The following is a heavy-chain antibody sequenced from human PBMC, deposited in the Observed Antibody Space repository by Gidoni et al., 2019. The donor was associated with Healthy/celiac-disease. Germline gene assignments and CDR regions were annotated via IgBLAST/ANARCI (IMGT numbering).Heavy chain of an antibody. CDR1: GYTFTSYD. CDR2: MTPNSGNT. J-gene: IGHJ6*02. Sequence: QVQLVQSGAEVKKPGASVKVSCKASGYTFTSYDINWVRQAHGQGLEWMGWMTPNSGNTGYAQKFQGRVTMTRNTSISTAYMELSSLRSEDTAVYYCARGGRQQLVRGRGYGMDVWGQGTTVTVSS. D-gene: IGHD6-13*01. CDR3: ARGGRQQLVRGRGYGMDV. V-gene: IGHV1-8*01.